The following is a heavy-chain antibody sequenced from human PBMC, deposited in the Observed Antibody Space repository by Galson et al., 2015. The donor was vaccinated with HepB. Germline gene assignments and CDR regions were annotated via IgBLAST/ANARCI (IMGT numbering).Heavy chain of an antibody. CDR2: ISSSSSYI. V-gene: IGHV3-21*01. J-gene: IGHJ4*02. CDR1: GFIFSSYS. D-gene: IGHD2-15*01. CDR3: ARDCSGGSCYIDY. Sequence: SLRLSCAASGFIFSSYSMNWVRQAPGKGLEWVSSISSSSSYIYYADSVKGRFTISRDNAKNSLYLQMNSLRAEDTAVYYCARDCSGGSCYIDYWGQGTLVTVSS.